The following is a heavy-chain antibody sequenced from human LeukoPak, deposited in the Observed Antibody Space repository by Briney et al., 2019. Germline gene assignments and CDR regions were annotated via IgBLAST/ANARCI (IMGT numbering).Heavy chain of an antibody. V-gene: IGHV3-23*01. J-gene: IGHJ4*02. D-gene: IGHD3-22*01. CDR2: ISGSGGST. Sequence: PGGSLRLSCAASGFTFSSYGMNWVRQAPGKGLEWVSAISGSGGSTYYADSVKGRFTISRDNSKNTLYLQMNSLRAEDTAVYYCAKGRDSSGYFDYWGQGTLVTVSS. CDR3: AKGRDSSGYFDY. CDR1: GFTFSSYG.